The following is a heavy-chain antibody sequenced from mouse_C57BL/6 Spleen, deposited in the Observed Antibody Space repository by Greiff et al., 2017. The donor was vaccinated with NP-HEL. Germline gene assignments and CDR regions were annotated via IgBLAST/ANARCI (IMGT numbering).Heavy chain of an antibody. D-gene: IGHD1-1*01. J-gene: IGHJ2*01. V-gene: IGHV1-80*01. Sequence: VQLQQSGAELVKPGASVKISCKASGYAFSSYWMNWVKQRPGKGLEWIGQLYPGDGDTNYNGKFKGKATLTADKSSSTAYMQLSSLTSEDSAVYCCARSRYYGSRGSDYWGQGTTLTVSS. CDR3: ARSRYYGSRGSDY. CDR1: GYAFSSYW. CDR2: LYPGDGDT.